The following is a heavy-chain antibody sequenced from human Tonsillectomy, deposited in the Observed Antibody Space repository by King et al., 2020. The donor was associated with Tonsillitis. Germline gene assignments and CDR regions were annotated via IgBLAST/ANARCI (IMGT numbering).Heavy chain of an antibody. CDR2: INPNSGGT. J-gene: IGHJ6*02. CDR3: ASQLRYFDFYGMDV. D-gene: IGHD3-9*01. V-gene: IGHV1-2*02. CDR1: GYTFTGYY. Sequence: VQLVQSGAEVKKPGASVKVSCKASGYTFTGYYMHWVRQAPGQGLEWMGWINPNSGGTHYVQTFQGRVTMTRDTSISTAYMELSRLGSDDTAVYYCASQLRYFDFYGMDVWGQGPTVTVSS.